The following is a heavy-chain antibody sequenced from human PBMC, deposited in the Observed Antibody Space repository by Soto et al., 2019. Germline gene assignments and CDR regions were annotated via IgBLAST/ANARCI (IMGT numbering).Heavy chain of an antibody. J-gene: IGHJ6*02. V-gene: IGHV1-69*01. CDR2: IIPIFGTA. D-gene: IGHD4-17*01. CDR3: ASPPLYGDYEGHYYYGMDV. CDR1: GGTFSSYA. Sequence: QVQLVQSGAEVKKPGSSVKVSCKASGGTFSSYAISWVRQAPGQGLEWMGGIIPIFGTANYAQKFQGRVTITADESTSTAYMELSSLRSDDTAVYYCASPPLYGDYEGHYYYGMDVWGQGTTVTVSS.